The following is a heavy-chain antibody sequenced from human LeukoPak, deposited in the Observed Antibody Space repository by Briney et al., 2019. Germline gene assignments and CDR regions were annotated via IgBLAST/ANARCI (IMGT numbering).Heavy chain of an antibody. J-gene: IGHJ5*02. CDR1: GYTLTGYY. CDR2: MNPNSGCT. D-gene: IGHD3-16*02. Sequence: ASVKVSCKASGYTLTGYYMHWVRHAPGQGLEWMGWMNPNSGCTKYAQKFQGRVTMTRDTSISTAYMELSRLRSDDTAMYYCARDKLGLGELSLYDQWGQGTLVTVFS. V-gene: IGHV1-2*02. CDR3: ARDKLGLGELSLYDQ.